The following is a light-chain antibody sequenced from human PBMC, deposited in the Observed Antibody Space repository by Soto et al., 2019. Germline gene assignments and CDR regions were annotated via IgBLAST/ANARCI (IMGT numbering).Light chain of an antibody. V-gene: IGLV2-14*03. CDR2: DVS. CDR3: NSYTTSPTLV. CDR1: SSDVGGYNY. J-gene: IGLJ2*01. Sequence: QSALTQPASVSGSPGQSITISCTGTSSDVGGYNYVSWYQQHPGKAPKLMIYDVSHRSSGVSNRFSGSKSGNTASLTISGLQAEDEADYYCNSYTTSPTLVFGGGTKLTVL.